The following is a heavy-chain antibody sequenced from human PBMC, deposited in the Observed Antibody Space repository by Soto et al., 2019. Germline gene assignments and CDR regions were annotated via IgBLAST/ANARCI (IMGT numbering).Heavy chain of an antibody. V-gene: IGHV3-23*01. J-gene: IGHJ1*01. CDR1: GFTFSSYA. CDR3: AKCSGGYDFWSGYYRGLEYFQH. Sequence: GGSLRLSCAASGFTFSSYAMSWVRQAPGKGLEWVSAISGSGGSTYYADSVKGRFTISRDNSKNTLYLQMNSLRAEDTAVYYCAKCSGGYDFWSGYYRGLEYFQHWGQGTLVTVSS. D-gene: IGHD3-3*01. CDR2: ISGSGGST.